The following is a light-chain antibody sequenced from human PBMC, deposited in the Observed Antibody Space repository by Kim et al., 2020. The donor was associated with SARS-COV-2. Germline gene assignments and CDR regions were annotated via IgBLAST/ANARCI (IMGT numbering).Light chain of an antibody. CDR2: GAS. Sequence: EVLLTQSPSTLSFSPGERATPSCRASQGISSSYLAWYQQRPGQAPRLLIYGASNRATGIPDRFSGSGSGTDFTLTISRLEPEDFVVYFCQQFAILPWTFGRGSKVDIK. V-gene: IGKV3-20*01. CDR1: QGISSSY. J-gene: IGKJ1*01. CDR3: QQFAILPWT.